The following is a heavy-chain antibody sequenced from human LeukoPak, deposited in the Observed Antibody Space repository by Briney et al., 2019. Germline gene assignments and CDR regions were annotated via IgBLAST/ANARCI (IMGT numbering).Heavy chain of an antibody. CDR1: GYTFTSYD. D-gene: IGHD3-10*01. CDR3: AKGMVRGVSYFDY. Sequence: GASVKVSCKASGYTFTSYDINWVRQATGQGLEWMGWMNPNSGNTGYAQKFQGRVTMTRNTSISTAYMELSSLRSEGTAVYYCAKGMVRGVSYFDYWGQGTLVTVSS. J-gene: IGHJ4*02. CDR2: MNPNSGNT. V-gene: IGHV1-8*01.